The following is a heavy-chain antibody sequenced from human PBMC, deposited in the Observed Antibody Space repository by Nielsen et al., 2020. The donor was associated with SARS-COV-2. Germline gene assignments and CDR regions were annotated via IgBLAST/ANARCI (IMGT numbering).Heavy chain of an antibody. CDR1: GFTFSSYG. Sequence: GESLKISCAASGFTFSSYGMHWVRQAPGKGLEWVAVIWYDGSNKYYADSVKGRFTISRDNAKNSLYLQMNSLRAEDTAVYYCARDYYGSGRYLPLDYWGQGTLVTVSS. D-gene: IGHD3-10*01. J-gene: IGHJ4*02. V-gene: IGHV3-33*01. CDR2: IWYDGSNK. CDR3: ARDYYGSGRYLPLDY.